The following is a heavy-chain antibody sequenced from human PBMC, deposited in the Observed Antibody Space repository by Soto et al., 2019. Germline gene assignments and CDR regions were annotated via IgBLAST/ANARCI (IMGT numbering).Heavy chain of an antibody. CDR2: IDPSDSYT. CDR1: GYSFTSYW. V-gene: IGHV5-10-1*01. CDR3: ARPDYYDSSGYYGGGI. J-gene: IGHJ3*02. Sequence: GESLKISCKGSGYSFTSYWISWVRQMPGKGLEWMGRIDPSDSYTNYSPSFQGHVTISADKSISTAYLQWSSLKASDTAMYYCARPDYYDSSGYYGGGIWGQGTMVTVSS. D-gene: IGHD3-22*01.